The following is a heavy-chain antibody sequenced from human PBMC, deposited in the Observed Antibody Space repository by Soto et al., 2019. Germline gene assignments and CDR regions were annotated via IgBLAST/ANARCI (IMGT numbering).Heavy chain of an antibody. Sequence: ASVKVSCKASGYSFTSYYMHWVRQAPGQGLEWMGIINPSGGSISYAQKFQGRVTMTRDTSTTTVYMELSSLRSEDTAVYYCARAGATRYGYSCGMVVWGQATTVTVSS. CDR3: ARAGATRYGYSCGMVV. CDR1: GYSFTSYY. D-gene: IGHD5-18*01. CDR2: INPSGGSI. J-gene: IGHJ6*02. V-gene: IGHV1-46*01.